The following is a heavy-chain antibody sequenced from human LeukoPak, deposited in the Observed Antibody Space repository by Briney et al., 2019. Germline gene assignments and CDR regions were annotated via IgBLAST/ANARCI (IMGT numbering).Heavy chain of an antibody. V-gene: IGHV4-59*12. CDR2: IYYSGST. J-gene: IGHJ3*02. CDR1: GGSISSYY. CDR3: ARERISDAFDI. Sequence: SETLSLTCTVSGGSISSYYWSWIRQPPGKGLEWIGYIYYSGSTNYNPSLKSRVTISVDTSKNQFSLRLSSVTAADTAVYYCARERISDAFDIWGQGTMVTVSS. D-gene: IGHD3-10*01.